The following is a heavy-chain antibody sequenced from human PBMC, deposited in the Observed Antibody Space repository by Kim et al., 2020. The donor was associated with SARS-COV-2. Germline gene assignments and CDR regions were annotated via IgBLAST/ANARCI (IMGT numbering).Heavy chain of an antibody. CDR1: GFSFNSYG. CDR3: ARSLRFSGSYSADVGYGMDV. CDR2: IWFDGSNK. Sequence: GGSLRLSCEASGFSFNSYGMHWVRQAPGKGLEWVAVIWFDGSNKYYADSVKGRVIIYRDNSENTLYLQMNSLRAEDTAVYYCARSLRFSGSYSADVGYGMDVWGQGTTVTVSS. V-gene: IGHV3-33*08. D-gene: IGHD1-26*01. J-gene: IGHJ6*02.